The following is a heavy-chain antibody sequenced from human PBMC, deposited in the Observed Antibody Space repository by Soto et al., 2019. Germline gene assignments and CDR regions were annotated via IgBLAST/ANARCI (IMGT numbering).Heavy chain of an antibody. CDR2: INTNSGDT. Sequence: ASVKVSCKASGYTFTSYGISWVRQAPGQGLEWMGRINTNSGDTQYAQKFQGRVTMTSDTSISTAYMELRSLRVDDTAVYYCARDHQELILYNWFDPRAQGTRVTVSS. J-gene: IGHJ5*02. V-gene: IGHV1-2*06. CDR3: ARDHQELILYNWFDP. CDR1: GYTFTSYG. D-gene: IGHD1-7*01.